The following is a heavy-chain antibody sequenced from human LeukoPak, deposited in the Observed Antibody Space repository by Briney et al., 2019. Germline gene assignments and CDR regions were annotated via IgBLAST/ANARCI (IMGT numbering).Heavy chain of an antibody. CDR1: GGSISSGSYY. J-gene: IGHJ5*02. D-gene: IGHD2/OR15-2a*01. V-gene: IGHV4-61*02. Sequence: SETLSLTCTVSGGSISSGSYYWSWIRQPAGKGLEWIGRIYTSGSTNYNPSLKSRVTISVDTSKNQFSLKLSSVTAADTAVYYCARDNRKGPYNWFDPWGQGTLVTVSS. CDR2: IYTSGST. CDR3: ARDNRKGPYNWFDP.